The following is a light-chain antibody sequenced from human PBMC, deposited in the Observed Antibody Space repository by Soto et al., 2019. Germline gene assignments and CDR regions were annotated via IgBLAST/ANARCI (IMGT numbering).Light chain of an antibody. Sequence: QSVLTQSPSASASLGASVKLTCTLSSGHSNYAIAWHQQQPEKGPRYLMRLNSDGSHNKGDGIPDRFSGSSSGAERYLIISRLQSEDEADYYCQTWGTGIVVFGGGTKLTVL. CDR3: QTWGTGIVV. CDR1: SGHSNYA. CDR2: LNSDGSH. V-gene: IGLV4-69*01. J-gene: IGLJ3*02.